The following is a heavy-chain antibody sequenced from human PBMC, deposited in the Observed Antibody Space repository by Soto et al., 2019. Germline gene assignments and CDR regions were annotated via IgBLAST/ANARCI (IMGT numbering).Heavy chain of an antibody. CDR3: ARRYGSAFDI. V-gene: IGHV4-59*01. CDR2: IYYSGST. J-gene: IGHJ3*02. Sequence: SETLSLTCTVSGGSISSYYWSWIRQPPGKGLEWIGYIYYSGSTNYNPSLKSRVTISVDTSKNQFSLKLSPVTAADTAVYYCARRYGSAFDIWGQGTMVTVSS. D-gene: IGHD3-10*01. CDR1: GGSISSYY.